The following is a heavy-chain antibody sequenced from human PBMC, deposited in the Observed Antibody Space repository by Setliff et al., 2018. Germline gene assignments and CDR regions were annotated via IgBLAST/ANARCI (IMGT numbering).Heavy chain of an antibody. CDR3: ARGGSPYYFDY. Sequence: GESLKISCAASGFTFSSYGMHWVRQAPGKGLEWVACLHYDGSNEHYVDSVKGRFTISRDNAKNSLYMQMNSLRAEDTAVYYCARGGSPYYFDYWGQGTLVTVSS. CDR1: GFTFSSYG. V-gene: IGHV3-30*02. D-gene: IGHD3-16*01. CDR2: LHYDGSNE. J-gene: IGHJ4*02.